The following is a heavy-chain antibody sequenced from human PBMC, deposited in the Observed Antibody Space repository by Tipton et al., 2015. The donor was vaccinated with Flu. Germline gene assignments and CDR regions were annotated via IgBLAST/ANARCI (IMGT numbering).Heavy chain of an antibody. V-gene: IGHV3-23*04. CDR2: ISGSGGTT. CDR3: AKDPDSNYHYWYFDL. D-gene: IGHD4-11*01. Sequence: QLVQSGGGVVQPGRSLRLSCAASGFTFSSYGMHWVRQAPGKGLEWVSAISGSGGTTYYADSVKGRFTISRDNSKNTLYLQMNSLRAEDTAVYYCAKDPDSNYHYWYFDLWGRGTLVTVSS. J-gene: IGHJ2*01. CDR1: GFTFSSYG.